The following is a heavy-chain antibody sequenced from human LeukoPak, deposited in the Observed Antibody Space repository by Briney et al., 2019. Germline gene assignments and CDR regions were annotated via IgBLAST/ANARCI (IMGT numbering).Heavy chain of an antibody. CDR3: AKVGYSSGWRGVSYFDY. CDR2: ISSSSSTI. Sequence: GGSLRLSCAASGFTFSSYSMNWVRQAPGKGPEWVSYISSSSSTIYYADSVKGRFTISRDNSKNTLYLQMNSLRAEDTAVYYCAKVGYSSGWRGVSYFDYWGQGTLVTVSS. CDR1: GFTFSSYS. J-gene: IGHJ4*02. V-gene: IGHV3-48*01. D-gene: IGHD6-19*01.